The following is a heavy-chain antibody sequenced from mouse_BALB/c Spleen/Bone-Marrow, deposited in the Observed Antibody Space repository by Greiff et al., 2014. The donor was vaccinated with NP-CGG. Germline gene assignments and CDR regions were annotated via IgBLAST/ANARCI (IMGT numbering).Heavy chain of an antibody. CDR2: IDPENGNT. CDR1: GFNIKDYY. V-gene: IGHV14-1*02. Sequence: VQLKESGAELVRPGALVKLSCKASGFNIKDYYMHWVKQRPEQGLEWIGWIDPENGNTIYDPKFQGKASITAGTSSNTAYLQLSSLTSEDTAVYYCARGTTVLFDYWGQGTTLTVSS. CDR3: ARGTTVLFDY. J-gene: IGHJ2*01. D-gene: IGHD1-1*01.